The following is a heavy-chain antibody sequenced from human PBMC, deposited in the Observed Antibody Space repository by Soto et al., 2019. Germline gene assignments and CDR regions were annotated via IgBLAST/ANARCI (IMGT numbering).Heavy chain of an antibody. Sequence: QLQLQESGPRLVKPSETLSLTCAVSGGSLSSSSFFWGWIRQPPGKGLEWIGSMHSRGRSYYNASLKSRLTISVDTSKTQFSLRLTPAAATDTAVYFCASHIEFSGSSVFDSWGQGTLVTVSS. J-gene: IGHJ4*02. CDR1: GGSLSSSSFF. CDR3: ASHIEFSGSSVFDS. CDR2: MHSRGRS. D-gene: IGHD6-6*01. V-gene: IGHV4-39*01.